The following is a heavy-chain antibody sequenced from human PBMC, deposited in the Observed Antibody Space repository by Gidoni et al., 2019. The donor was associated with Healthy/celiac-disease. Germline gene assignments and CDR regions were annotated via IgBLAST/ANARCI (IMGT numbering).Heavy chain of an antibody. CDR3: ASGYCSGGSCYPKGY. CDR1: GGSISSSSYY. D-gene: IGHD2-15*01. CDR2: IYYSGST. V-gene: IGHV4-39*01. J-gene: IGHJ4*02. Sequence: QLQLQESGPGLVKPSETLSLTCTVSGGSISSSSYYWGWIRQPPGKGLEWIGSIYYSGSTYYNPSIKRRVTISVDTSKNQFSLKLSSVTAADTAVYYCASGYCSGGSCYPKGYWGQGTLVTVSS.